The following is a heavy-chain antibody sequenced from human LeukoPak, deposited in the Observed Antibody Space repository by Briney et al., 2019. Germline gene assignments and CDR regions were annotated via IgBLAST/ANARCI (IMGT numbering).Heavy chain of an antibody. Sequence: GSLRLSCAASGFTFSSYWMSWVRQAPGKGLEWVANINQDGSVKYYVDSVKGRFTVSRDNAEDSLYLQMNGLRAEDTAIYYCARLYGGHTTYDYWGQGSLVTVSS. J-gene: IGHJ4*02. CDR1: GFTFSSYW. CDR3: ARLYGGHTTYDY. V-gene: IGHV3-7*01. D-gene: IGHD4-17*01. CDR2: INQDGSVK.